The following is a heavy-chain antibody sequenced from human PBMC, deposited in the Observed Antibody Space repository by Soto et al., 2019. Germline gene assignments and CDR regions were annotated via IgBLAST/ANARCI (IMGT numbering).Heavy chain of an antibody. V-gene: IGHV3-30*18. CDR2: ISYDGSDK. CDR3: AKDNPAVDS. J-gene: IGHJ4*02. CDR1: GFTFSSYG. Sequence: VQLVESGGGVVQPGRSLRLSCAASGFTFSSYGMHWVRQAPGKGLEWVAIISYDGSDKYYADSVKGRCTISRDSSKNTVYLEMNSLTTEDTAVYFCAKDNPAVDSWGQGTLVTVSS.